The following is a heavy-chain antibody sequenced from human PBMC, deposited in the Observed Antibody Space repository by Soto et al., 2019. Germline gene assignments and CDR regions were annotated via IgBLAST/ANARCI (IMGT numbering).Heavy chain of an antibody. CDR3: ARGRYLDY. CDR1: GYTFTTYG. CDR2: ISAYNANT. Sequence: QVHLVQSGAEVKKPGASVKVSCKASGYTFTTYGIAWVRQAPGQGLEWMGWISAYNANTDYPQRLQGRVTITTDTSTSTAHMELRRLRSDDTAVYYCARGRYLDYWGQGTLVTVSS. J-gene: IGHJ4*02. D-gene: IGHD1-26*01. V-gene: IGHV1-18*01.